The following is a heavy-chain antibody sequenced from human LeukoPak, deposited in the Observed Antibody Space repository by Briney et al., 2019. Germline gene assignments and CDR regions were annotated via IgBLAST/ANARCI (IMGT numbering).Heavy chain of an antibody. CDR2: INANSGGT. Sequence: ASVKVSCKASGYTFTGYYMHWVRQAPGQGLEWMGWINANSGGTSYAQKFQCRVTMTRDTSISTAYLELSRLRSDDTAVYYCPRGPSSSWDPRAGMDVWGQGTTVTVSS. V-gene: IGHV1-2*02. D-gene: IGHD6-13*01. J-gene: IGHJ6*02. CDR3: PRGPSSSWDPRAGMDV. CDR1: GYTFTGYY.